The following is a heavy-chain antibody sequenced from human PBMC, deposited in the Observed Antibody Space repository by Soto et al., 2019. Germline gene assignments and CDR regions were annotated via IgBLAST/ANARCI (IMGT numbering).Heavy chain of an antibody. CDR1: GFTFSTYW. J-gene: IGHJ4*02. Sequence: EVQLVESGGDSVQPGGSLRLSCAASGFTFSTYWMHWVRQAPGEGLLWVSRIKGDESTTSSADSVKGRFTISRDNAKNTVYLYMNSLRADDTAVYYCARGAFHNYYVDYWGQGTLVTVSS. CDR2: IKGDESTT. D-gene: IGHD3-16*01. CDR3: ARGAFHNYYVDY. V-gene: IGHV3-74*01.